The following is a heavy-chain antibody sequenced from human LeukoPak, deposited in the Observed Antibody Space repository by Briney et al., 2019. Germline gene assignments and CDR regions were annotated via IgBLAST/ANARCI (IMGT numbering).Heavy chain of an antibody. D-gene: IGHD4-17*01. V-gene: IGHV3-23*01. CDR2: ISGSGGST. CDR1: GFTFSSYA. Sequence: GGSLRLSCAASGFTFSSYAMSWVRQAPGKGLEWVSAISGSGGSTYYADSVKGRFTISRDDSKNTLYLQMNSLRAEDTAVYYCAKGRYGDYAAFDYWGQGTLVTVSS. CDR3: AKGRYGDYAAFDY. J-gene: IGHJ4*02.